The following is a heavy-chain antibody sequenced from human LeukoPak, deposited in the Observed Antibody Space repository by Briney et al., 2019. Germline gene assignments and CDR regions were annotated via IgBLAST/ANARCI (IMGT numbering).Heavy chain of an antibody. Sequence: GGSLRLSCAASGFTFSSYDMHWVRRATGKGLEWVSAIGTAGDTYYPGSVKGRFTISRENAKNSLYLQMNSLRAGDTAVYYCARTSGSYLARTFDYWGQGTLVTVSS. CDR1: GFTFSSYD. D-gene: IGHD1-26*01. CDR3: ARTSGSYLARTFDY. V-gene: IGHV3-13*04. CDR2: IGTAGDT. J-gene: IGHJ4*02.